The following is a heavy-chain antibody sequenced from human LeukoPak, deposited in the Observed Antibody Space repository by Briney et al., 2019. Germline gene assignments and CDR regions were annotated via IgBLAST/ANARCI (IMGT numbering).Heavy chain of an antibody. V-gene: IGHV3-21*01. J-gene: IGHJ4*02. CDR1: GFTFSYYS. CDR2: ISSSSSYI. Sequence: PGGSLRLSCAASGFTFSYYSMNWVRQAPGKGLEWVSSISSSSSYIYYADSVKGRFTISSDNAKNSLYLQMNSLRAEDTAVYYCARGSSRGENFDYWGQGTLVTVSS. D-gene: IGHD3-16*01. CDR3: ARGSSRGENFDY.